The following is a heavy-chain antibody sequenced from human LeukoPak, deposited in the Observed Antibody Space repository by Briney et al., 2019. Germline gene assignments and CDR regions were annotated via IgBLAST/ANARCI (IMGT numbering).Heavy chain of an antibody. CDR2: IWYGGTNE. CDR3: AKNRPLLNWGFAFDI. CDR1: GFTFSSYG. D-gene: IGHD7-27*01. V-gene: IGHV3-33*06. J-gene: IGHJ3*02. Sequence: PGRSLRLSCAASGFTFSSYGMHWVRQAPGKGLEWVAVIWYGGTNECYADSVKGRFTISRDNSKNTLYLQMNSLRAEDTAVYYCAKNRPLLNWGFAFDIWGQGTMVTVSS.